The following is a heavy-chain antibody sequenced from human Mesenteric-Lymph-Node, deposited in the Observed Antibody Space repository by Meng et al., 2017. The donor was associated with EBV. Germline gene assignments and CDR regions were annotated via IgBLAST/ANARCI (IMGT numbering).Heavy chain of an antibody. Sequence: GHSPGSGPGRVKPSEPLSLTCTVSDGSVSSGSYYWSWIRQPPGKGLEWIGYIYYSGSTNYNPSLKSRVTISVDTSKNQFSLKLSSVTAADTAVYYCARLDRWELLRGLVYWGQGTLVTVSS. D-gene: IGHD1-26*01. CDR2: IYYSGST. CDR3: ARLDRWELLRGLVY. J-gene: IGHJ4*02. V-gene: IGHV4-61*01. CDR1: DGSVSSGSYY.